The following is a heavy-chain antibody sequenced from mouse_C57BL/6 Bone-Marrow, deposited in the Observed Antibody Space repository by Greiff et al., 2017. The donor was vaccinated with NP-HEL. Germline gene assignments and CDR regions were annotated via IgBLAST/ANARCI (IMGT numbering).Heavy chain of an antibody. CDR3: SEDSAVEYCACQTVSWCAY. CDR2: GQGLEWIG. J-gene: IGHJ3*01. V-gene: IGHV1-87*01. D-gene: IGHD4-1*01. Sequence: VQLKQSGPELARPWASVKISCQAFYTFSRRVHFAIRDTNYWMPWVKQRPGQGLEWIGAIYPGNGDTRYNPKFKGKATLTADKSTSTAYMQLSSVTSEDSAVEYCACQTVSWCAYWGQGTLVTVSA. CDR1: YTFSRRVH.